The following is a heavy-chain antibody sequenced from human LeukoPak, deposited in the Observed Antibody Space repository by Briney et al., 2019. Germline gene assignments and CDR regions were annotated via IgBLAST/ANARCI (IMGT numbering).Heavy chain of an antibody. CDR2: ISFDGANK. CDR1: GFTFSSYA. Sequence: GGSLRLSCAASGFTFSSYAMHWVRQAPGKGLEWVAVISFDGANKYHTDSVKGRFSISRDNSKNTLYLEMDSLRAEDTAVYYCAKSGERWQQFWYYDNWGQGTFIIVSS. J-gene: IGHJ4*02. D-gene: IGHD4-23*01. CDR3: AKSGERWQQFWYYDN. V-gene: IGHV3-30*10.